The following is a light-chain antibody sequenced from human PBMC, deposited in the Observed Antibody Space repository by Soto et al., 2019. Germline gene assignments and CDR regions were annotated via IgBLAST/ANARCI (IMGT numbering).Light chain of an antibody. Sequence: QSVLTQPACVSGSPGQSITISWAGTSGDVGSYNLVSWYQQHPGKAPKLMIYEGSKRPSGVSNRFSGSKSGNTASLTISGLQAEDEADYYCCSYAGTSSPLFATGPKVTVL. CDR3: CSYAGTSSPL. CDR2: EGS. J-gene: IGLJ1*01. V-gene: IGLV2-23*01. CDR1: SGDVGSYNL.